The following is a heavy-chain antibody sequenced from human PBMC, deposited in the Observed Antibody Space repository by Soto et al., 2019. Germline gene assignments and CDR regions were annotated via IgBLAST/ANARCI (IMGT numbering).Heavy chain of an antibody. V-gene: IGHV3-66*01. D-gene: IGHD3-10*01. CDR1: GFTVSSNY. CDR3: ARVLIWFGEFDPFFDY. Sequence: EVQLVESGGGLVQPGGSLRLSCAASGFTVSSNYMSWVRQAPGKGLEWVSVIYSGGSTYYADSVKGRFTISRDNSKNTLYLQMNSLRAEDTAVYYCARVLIWFGEFDPFFDYWGQGTLVTVSS. J-gene: IGHJ4*02. CDR2: IYSGGST.